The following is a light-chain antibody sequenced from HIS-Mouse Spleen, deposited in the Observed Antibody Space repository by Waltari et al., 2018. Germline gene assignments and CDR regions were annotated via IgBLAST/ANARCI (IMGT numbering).Light chain of an antibody. CDR3: QQYNSYSRT. CDR2: KAS. Sequence: DIQMTQSPSTLSASVGDRVTITCRASQSISSWLAWYKQQPGKAPKLLIYKASSLESGVPSRFSGSGSGTEFTLTISSLQPDDFATYYCQQYNSYSRTFGQGTKVEIK. J-gene: IGKJ1*01. V-gene: IGKV1-5*03. CDR1: QSISSW.